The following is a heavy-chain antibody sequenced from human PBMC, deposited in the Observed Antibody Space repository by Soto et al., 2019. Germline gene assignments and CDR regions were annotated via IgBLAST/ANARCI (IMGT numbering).Heavy chain of an antibody. D-gene: IGHD1-1*01. Sequence: GGSLRLSCAASGFTFSSYAMSWVRQAPGKGLEWVSAISGSGGSTYYADSVKGRFTISRDNSKNTLYLQMNSLRAEDTAVYYCAKDIKWNLVQLAFDYWGQGTLVTVSS. V-gene: IGHV3-23*01. CDR3: AKDIKWNLVQLAFDY. CDR2: ISGSGGST. J-gene: IGHJ4*02. CDR1: GFTFSSYA.